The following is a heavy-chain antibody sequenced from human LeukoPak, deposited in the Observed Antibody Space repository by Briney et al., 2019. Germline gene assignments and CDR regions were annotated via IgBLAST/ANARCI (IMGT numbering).Heavy chain of an antibody. CDR1: GLSFSSFA. Sequence: GGSLRLSCAASGLSFSSFAMSWVRQAPARGLEWVSSIRGSGETIYADSVKVRFTLSSDSSRNAVYFQLNNLRVEDTAIYYYAKASWVSSTDAVRWGQGTLATVSS. J-gene: IGHJ4*02. CDR3: AKASWVSSTDAVR. D-gene: IGHD3-16*01. CDR2: IRGSGET. V-gene: IGHV3-23*01.